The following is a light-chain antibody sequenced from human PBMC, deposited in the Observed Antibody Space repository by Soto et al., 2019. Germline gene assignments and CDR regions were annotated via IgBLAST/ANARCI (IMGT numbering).Light chain of an antibody. CDR3: QQLFMYPPT. CDR2: GAF. Sequence: EIVLTQSPATLSVSPGERATLSCRTSQSVGSNLACYQQKPGQAPRLLIYGAFIRAPGFPVTFRGTGSGSEFTLTISSLQPEDLATYYCQQLFMYPPTFGPGTKVDIK. V-gene: IGKV3-15*01. J-gene: IGKJ3*01. CDR1: QSVGSN.